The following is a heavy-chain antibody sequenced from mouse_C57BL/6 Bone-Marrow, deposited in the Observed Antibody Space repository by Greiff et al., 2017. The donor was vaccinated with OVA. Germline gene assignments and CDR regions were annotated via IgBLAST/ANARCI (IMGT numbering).Heavy chain of an antibody. CDR3: LMVTRGWFAY. J-gene: IGHJ3*01. CDR1: GYTFTSYW. CDR2: IDPSDSYT. Sequence: QVQLQQPGAKLVRPGTSVKLSCKASGYTFTSYWMHWVKQRPGQGLEWIGVIDPSDSYTNYNQKFKGKATLTVDTSSSTAYMQLSSLTSEDSAVYYCLMVTRGWFAYWGQGTLVTVSA. V-gene: IGHV1-59*01. D-gene: IGHD2-2*01.